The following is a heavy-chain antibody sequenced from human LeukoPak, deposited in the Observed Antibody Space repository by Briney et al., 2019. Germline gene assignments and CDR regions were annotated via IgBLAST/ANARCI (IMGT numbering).Heavy chain of an antibody. V-gene: IGHV1-24*01. CDR3: ARVIAAAGTDAFDI. Sequence: GASVKVSCKVSEYTLTELSMHWVRQAPGKGLEWMGGFDPEKGETIYAQKFQGRVTMTEDTSTDTAYMELSSLRSDDTAVYYCARVIAAAGTDAFDIWGQGTMVTVSS. CDR1: EYTLTELS. CDR2: FDPEKGET. D-gene: IGHD6-13*01. J-gene: IGHJ3*02.